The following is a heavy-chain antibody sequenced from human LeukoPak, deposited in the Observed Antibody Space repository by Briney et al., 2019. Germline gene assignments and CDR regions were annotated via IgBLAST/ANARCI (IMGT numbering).Heavy chain of an antibody. V-gene: IGHV1-2*02. CDR2: INPNSGST. CDR1: GYTFTGYY. D-gene: IGHD3-22*01. CDR3: ARSYYYDSSGYFPGDY. J-gene: IGHJ4*02. Sequence: ASVKVSCKASGYTFTGYYMHWVRQAPGQGPEWMGWINPNSGSTNYAQKFQGRVTMTRDTSISTAYMELSRLRSDDTAVYYCARSYYYDSSGYFPGDYWGQGTLVTVSS.